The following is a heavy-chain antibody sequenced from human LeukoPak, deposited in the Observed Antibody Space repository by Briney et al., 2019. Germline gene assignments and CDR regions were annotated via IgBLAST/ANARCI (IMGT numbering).Heavy chain of an antibody. Sequence: SETLSLTCTVSGGSISSYYWSWIRQPPGKGLEWIGYIYYSGSTIYSPSLKSRVTLSVDTSKNQFSLKLSSVTAADTAVYYCARRGNTYYYGSGTSDYWGQGTLVTVSS. J-gene: IGHJ4*02. CDR3: ARRGNTYYYGSGTSDY. D-gene: IGHD3-10*01. V-gene: IGHV4-59*08. CDR2: IYYSGST. CDR1: GGSISSYY.